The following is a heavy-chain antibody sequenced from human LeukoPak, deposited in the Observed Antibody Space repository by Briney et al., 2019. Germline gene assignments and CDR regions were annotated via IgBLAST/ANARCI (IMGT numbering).Heavy chain of an antibody. CDR2: IYSGGST. Sequence: GGSLRLSCAASGFTFDDYGMSWVRQAPGKGLEWVSVIYSGGSTYYADSVKGRFTISRDNSKNTLYLQMNSLRAEDTAVYYCARAPELEQDYWGQGTLVTVSS. D-gene: IGHD1/OR15-1a*01. V-gene: IGHV3-53*01. CDR1: GFTFDDYG. CDR3: ARAPELEQDY. J-gene: IGHJ4*02.